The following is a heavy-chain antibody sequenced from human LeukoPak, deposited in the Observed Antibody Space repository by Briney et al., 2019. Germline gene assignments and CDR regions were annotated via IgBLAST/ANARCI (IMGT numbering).Heavy chain of an antibody. CDR3: ARRAPGITGTYIFDY. D-gene: IGHD1-7*01. J-gene: IGHJ4*02. Sequence: SETLSLTCTVSGGSISSYYWSWIRQPPGKGLEWIGYIYTSGSTNYNPSLKSRVTISVDTSKNQFSLKLSSVTAADTAVYCCARRAPGITGTYIFDYWGQGTLVTVSS. CDR1: GGSISSYY. V-gene: IGHV4-4*09. CDR2: IYTSGST.